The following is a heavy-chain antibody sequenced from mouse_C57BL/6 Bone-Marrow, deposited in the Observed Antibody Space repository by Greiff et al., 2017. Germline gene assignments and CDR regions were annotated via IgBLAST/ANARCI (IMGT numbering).Heavy chain of an antibody. J-gene: IGHJ4*01. V-gene: IGHV2-6-1*01. CDR3: ARHGVTGTGAMDY. CDR1: GFSLTSYG. D-gene: IGHD4-1*01. Sequence: VMLVESGPGLVAPSQSLSITCTVSGFSLTSYGVHWVRQPPGKGLEWLVVIWSDGSTTYNSALKSRLSIGKDNSKSQVFLKMNSLQTDDTAMYYCARHGVTGTGAMDYWGQGTSVTVSS. CDR2: IWSDGST.